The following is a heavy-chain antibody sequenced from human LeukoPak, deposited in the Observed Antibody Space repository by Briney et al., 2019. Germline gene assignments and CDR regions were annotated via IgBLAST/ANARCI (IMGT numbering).Heavy chain of an antibody. CDR3: ARDRTLGYSSTLGDYYYGMDV. J-gene: IGHJ6*02. CDR2: INTNTGNP. D-gene: IGHD6-13*01. V-gene: IGHV7-4-1*02. CDR1: GYTFTSYA. Sequence: ASVKVSCKASGYTFTSYAMNWVRQAPGQGLEWMGWINTNTGNPTYAQGFTGRFVFSLDTSVSTAYLQISSLKAEDTAVYYCARDRTLGYSSTLGDYYYGMDVWGQGTTVTVSS.